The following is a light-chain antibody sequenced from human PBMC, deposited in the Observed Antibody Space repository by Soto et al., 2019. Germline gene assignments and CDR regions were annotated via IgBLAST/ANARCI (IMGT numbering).Light chain of an antibody. CDR3: QQYDNWPPCT. Sequence: EIVMTQSPATLSVSPGERVTLSCRASQSVSRFLAWYQQRPGQAPSLLIYDTSTRATGVPARFSGSGSGTEFSRTNSSLQSEDVAVYYCQQYDNWPPCTFGQGTKLEVK. CDR2: DTS. CDR1: QSVSRF. J-gene: IGKJ2*02. V-gene: IGKV3-15*01.